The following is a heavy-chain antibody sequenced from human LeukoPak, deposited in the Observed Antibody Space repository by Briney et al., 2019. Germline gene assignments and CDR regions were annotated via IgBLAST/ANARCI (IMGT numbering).Heavy chain of an antibody. CDR2: IYYSGST. CDR1: GGSISSYY. Sequence: SEPLPLTCTVSGGSISSYYWNWIRQPPGKGLEWIGYIYYSGSTNYNPSLKSRVTISVDTSKNQFSLRLSSVTAADTGVYYCAGRDGNAFDIWGQGTMVTVPS. J-gene: IGHJ3*02. D-gene: IGHD2-21*02. V-gene: IGHV4-59*08. CDR3: AGRDGNAFDI.